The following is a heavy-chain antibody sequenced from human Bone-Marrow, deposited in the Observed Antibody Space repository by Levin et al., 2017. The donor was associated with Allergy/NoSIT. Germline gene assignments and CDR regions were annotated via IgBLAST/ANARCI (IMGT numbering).Heavy chain of an antibody. CDR3: ARDWGIAAAQETDAFDI. J-gene: IGHJ3*02. V-gene: IGHV3-30-3*01. CDR2: ISYDGSNK. Sequence: GESLKISCAASGFTFSSYAMHWVRQAPGKGLEWVAVISYDGSNKYYADSVKGRFTISRDNSKNTLYLQMNSLRAEDTAVYYCARDWGIAAAQETDAFDIWGQGTMVTVSS. D-gene: IGHD6-13*01. CDR1: GFTFSSYA.